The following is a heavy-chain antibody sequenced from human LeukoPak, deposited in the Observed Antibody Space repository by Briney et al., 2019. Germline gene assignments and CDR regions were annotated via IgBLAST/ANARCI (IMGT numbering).Heavy chain of an antibody. CDR1: GGSISGYY. CDR3: ARAPGDAFDI. Sequence: SETLSLTCTVSGGSISGYYWSWIRQPPGKGLEWIGYIYYSGSTNYNPSLKSRVTISVDTSKNQFSLKLSSVTAADTAVYYCARAPGDAFDIWGQGTMVTVSS. V-gene: IGHV4-59*01. CDR2: IYYSGST. J-gene: IGHJ3*02.